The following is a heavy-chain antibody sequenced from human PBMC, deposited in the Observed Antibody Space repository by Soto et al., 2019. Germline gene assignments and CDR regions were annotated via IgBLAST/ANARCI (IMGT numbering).Heavy chain of an antibody. CDR3: ARVRGDSSGSYYFDY. J-gene: IGHJ4*02. CDR2: ISSSGSTI. Sequence: LRLSCAATGFSFSDYYMSWIRQTPWKGLEWVSYISSSGSTIYYADSVKGRFTISRDIAKNSLYLQMSSLRAEDAAVYYCARVRGDSSGSYYFDYWGQGTLVTVSS. CDR1: GFSFSDYY. V-gene: IGHV3-11*01. D-gene: IGHD3-22*01.